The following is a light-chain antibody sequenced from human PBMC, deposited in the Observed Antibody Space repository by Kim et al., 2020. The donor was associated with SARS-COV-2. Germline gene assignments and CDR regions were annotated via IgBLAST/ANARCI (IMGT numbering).Light chain of an antibody. Sequence: DIQMTQSPSSLSASVGDRVTITCRASQPLSSFLNWYQQKPGKAPKLLIYTTSTLQGGVPSRFSGSGSGTLFTLTISSLQPEDFATYYCQQSYSTPDTFGQGTKLEI. CDR3: QQSYSTPDT. J-gene: IGKJ2*01. CDR2: TTS. V-gene: IGKV1-39*01. CDR1: QPLSSF.